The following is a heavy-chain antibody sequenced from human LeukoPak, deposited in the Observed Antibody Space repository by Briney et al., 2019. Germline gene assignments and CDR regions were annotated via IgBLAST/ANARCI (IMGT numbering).Heavy chain of an antibody. V-gene: IGHV1-2*02. CDR2: INPNSGGT. CDR3: ARESRPKTYYYDSSGYQKPDY. CDR1: GYTFTGYY. Sequence: ASVKVSCKASGYTFTGYYMHWVRQAPGQGLGWMGWINPNSGGTNYAQKFQGRVTMTRDTSISTAYMELSRLRSDDTAVYYCARESRPKTYYYDSSGYQKPDYWGQGTLVTVSS. J-gene: IGHJ4*02. D-gene: IGHD3-22*01.